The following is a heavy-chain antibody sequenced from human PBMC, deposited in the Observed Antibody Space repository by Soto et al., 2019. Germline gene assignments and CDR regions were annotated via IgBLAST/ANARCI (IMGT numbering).Heavy chain of an antibody. CDR1: GDSIRSYY. CDR3: ARCFSGNYPSRPEEQYYFDS. J-gene: IGHJ4*02. Sequence: SEALYLTCTVSGDSIRSYYWSWIRQPPVKGLACIGYIYYSGYTSYNPSLKSRVTISVDTSKNQFSLKLNSVTAADTAVYYCARCFSGNYPSRPEEQYYFDSWGQGTLVTVSS. D-gene: IGHD1-26*01. CDR2: IYYSGYT. V-gene: IGHV4-59*01.